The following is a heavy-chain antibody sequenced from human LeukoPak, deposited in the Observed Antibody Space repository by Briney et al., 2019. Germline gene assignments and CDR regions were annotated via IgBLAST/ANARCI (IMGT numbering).Heavy chain of an antibody. CDR2: INHSGST. Sequence: SETLSLTCAASGGSFSGYYWSWIRQPPGKGLEWIGEINHSGSTNYNPSLKSRVTISVDTSKNQFSLKLSSVTAADTAVYYCGRLELLDYFDYWGQGTMVTVSS. J-gene: IGHJ4*02. CDR3: GRLELLDYFDY. CDR1: GGSFSGYY. V-gene: IGHV4-34*01. D-gene: IGHD1-7*01.